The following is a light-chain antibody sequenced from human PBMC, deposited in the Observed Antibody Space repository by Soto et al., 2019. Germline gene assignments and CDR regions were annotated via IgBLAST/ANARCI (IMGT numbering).Light chain of an antibody. CDR1: GSDVRTYNL. CDR3: CSYARDKPYV. J-gene: IGLJ1*01. V-gene: IGLV2-23*01. CDR2: EAS. Sequence: QSVLTQPASVSGSPGQSITISCTVTGSDVRTYNLVSWYQQHPGKVPKLIIYEASKRPSGVSNRFSGSQPGNTASLTVSGLQAEDEAGYYCCSYARDKPYVFGSGTNVTVL.